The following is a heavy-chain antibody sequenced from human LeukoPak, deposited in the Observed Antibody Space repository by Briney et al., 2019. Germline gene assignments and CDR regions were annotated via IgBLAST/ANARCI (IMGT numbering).Heavy chain of an antibody. Sequence: PSETLSLTCTVSGGSISSYYWSWIRQPPGKGLEWIGYTYYSGSTNYNPSLKSRVTISVDTSKNQFSLKLSSVTAADTAVYYCARTTPIAVAGTGGTSWFDPWGQGTLVTVSS. J-gene: IGHJ5*02. V-gene: IGHV4-59*01. CDR2: TYYSGST. CDR1: GGSISSYY. CDR3: ARTTPIAVAGTGGTSWFDP. D-gene: IGHD6-19*01.